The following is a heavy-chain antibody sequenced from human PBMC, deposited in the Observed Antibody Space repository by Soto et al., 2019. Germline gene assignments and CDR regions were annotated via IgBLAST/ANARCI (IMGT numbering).Heavy chain of an antibody. D-gene: IGHD6-13*01. J-gene: IGHJ4*02. CDR2: IYHSGST. CDR3: ASSHAGAHITAAVH. V-gene: IGHV4-30-2*01. Sequence: SETLSLTCAVSGGSISSGGYSWSWIRQPPGKGLEWIGYIYHSGSTYYNPSLKSRVTISVDRSKNQFSLKLSSVTAADTAVYYCASSHAGAHITAAVHWGQGTLVTVS. CDR1: GGSISSGGYS.